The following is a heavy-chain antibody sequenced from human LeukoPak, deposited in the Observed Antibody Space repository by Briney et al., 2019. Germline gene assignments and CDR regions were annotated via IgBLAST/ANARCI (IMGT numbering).Heavy chain of an antibody. J-gene: IGHJ3*02. V-gene: IGHV3-48*03. CDR1: GFTFSSYE. Sequence: GGSLRLSCAASGFTFSSYEMNWVRQAPGKGLEWVSYISSSGSTIYYADSVKGRFTISGDNAKNSLYLQMNSLRAEDTAVYYCAREGRYCSGGSCTVGAFDIWGQGTMVTVSS. CDR2: ISSSGSTI. CDR3: AREGRYCSGGSCTVGAFDI. D-gene: IGHD2-15*01.